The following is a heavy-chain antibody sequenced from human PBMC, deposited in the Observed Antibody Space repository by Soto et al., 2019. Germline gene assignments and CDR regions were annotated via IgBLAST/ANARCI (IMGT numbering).Heavy chain of an antibody. CDR2: IYYSGST. J-gene: IGHJ4*02. V-gene: IGHV4-59*01. D-gene: IGHD3-9*01. CDR1: GGSISSYY. Sequence: SETLSLTCTVSGGSISSYYWSWIRQPPGKGLEWIGYIYYSGSTNYNPSLKSRVTISVDTSKNQFSLKLSSVTAADTAVYYCARKGYYDILTGSSGFDYWGQGTLVTVSS. CDR3: ARKGYYDILTGSSGFDY.